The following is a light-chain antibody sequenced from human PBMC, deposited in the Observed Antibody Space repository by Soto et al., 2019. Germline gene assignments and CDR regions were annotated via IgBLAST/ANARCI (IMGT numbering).Light chain of an antibody. CDR2: YDD. V-gene: IGLV1-36*01. CDR3: AAWDDRLNGLV. Sequence: QSVLTQPPSVSEAPGQRVTISCSGGRSNVGDNVVNWYQHLPGKAPKLLIYYDDLLPSGVSDRFSGSKSGTSASLAISGLQSEDEADYYCAAWDDRLNGLVFGGGTQLTVL. J-gene: IGLJ2*01. CDR1: RSNVGDNV.